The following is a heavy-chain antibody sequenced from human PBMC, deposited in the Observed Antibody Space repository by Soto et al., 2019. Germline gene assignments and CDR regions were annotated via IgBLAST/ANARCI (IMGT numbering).Heavy chain of an antibody. J-gene: IGHJ3*02. CDR2: IYHTGTT. CDR3: ARPFSDWGGAFYT. V-gene: IGHV4-30-2*01. Sequence: QLQLQESGSRLVKPSQTLSLTCAVSVASIITGGYSWSWIRQPPGKGLEWIGYIYHTGTTDYNPSLKSRVSMSRDRSKNQFSLKLSSGTAADTAVYFCARPFSDWGGAFYTWGRGTMVTVSS. CDR1: VASIITGGYS. D-gene: IGHD3-16*01.